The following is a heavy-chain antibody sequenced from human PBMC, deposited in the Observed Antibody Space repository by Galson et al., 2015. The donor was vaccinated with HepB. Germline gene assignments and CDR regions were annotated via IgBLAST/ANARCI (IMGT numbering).Heavy chain of an antibody. Sequence: SVKVSCKASGYTFTSYGISWVRQAPGQGLEWMGWISPYNGNTNYAQKLQGRVTMTTDTSTSTAYMEVRSLRSDDTAVYDCARDRVCGGPADIPYYYSHGMDVWGQGTTVIVSS. CDR1: GYTFTSYG. CDR3: ARDRVCGGPADIPYYYSHGMDV. V-gene: IGHV1-18*04. CDR2: ISPYNGNT. D-gene: IGHD2-2*01. J-gene: IGHJ6*02.